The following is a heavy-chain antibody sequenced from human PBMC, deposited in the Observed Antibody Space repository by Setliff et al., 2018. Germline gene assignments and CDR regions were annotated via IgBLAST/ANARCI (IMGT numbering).Heavy chain of an antibody. Sequence: NPSETLSLTCTVSNGSISTQYWSWIRQPPGKGLEWIGYISYGGSTDYSPSLESRVTISLDTSKNHFSLKLSSVTAADTSVYYCASRYCSSTNCWNWFDPWGQGTLVTISS. J-gene: IGHJ5*02. V-gene: IGHV4-59*08. D-gene: IGHD2-2*01. CDR3: ASRYCSSTNCWNWFDP. CDR1: NGSISTQY. CDR2: ISYGGST.